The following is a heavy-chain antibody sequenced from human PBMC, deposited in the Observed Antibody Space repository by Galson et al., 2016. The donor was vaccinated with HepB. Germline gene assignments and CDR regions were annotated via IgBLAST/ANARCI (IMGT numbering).Heavy chain of an antibody. D-gene: IGHD1-26*01. CDR2: ISSSSSTI. CDR3: ARERRVGAPDY. Sequence: SLRLSCAGSGFTFRNYALHWVRQAPGKGLEWVSYISSSSSTIYYADSVKGRFTISRDNAKNSLYPQMNSLRDEDTAVYYCARERRVGAPDYWGQGTLVTVSS. J-gene: IGHJ4*02. CDR1: GFTFRNYA. V-gene: IGHV3-48*02.